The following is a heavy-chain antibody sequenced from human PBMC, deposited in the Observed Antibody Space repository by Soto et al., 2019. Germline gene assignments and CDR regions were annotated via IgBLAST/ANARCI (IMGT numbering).Heavy chain of an antibody. J-gene: IGHJ3*02. CDR2: INHSGST. CDR1: GGSFSGYY. CDR3: ARRPSIAVAGSTHRAYDI. D-gene: IGHD6-19*01. V-gene: IGHV4-34*01. Sequence: SETLSLTCAVYGGSFSGYYWSWIRQPPGKGLEWIGEINHSGSTNYNPSLKSRVTISVDTSKNQFSLKLSSVTAADTAVYYCARRPSIAVAGSTHRAYDIWGQGTMVTVSS.